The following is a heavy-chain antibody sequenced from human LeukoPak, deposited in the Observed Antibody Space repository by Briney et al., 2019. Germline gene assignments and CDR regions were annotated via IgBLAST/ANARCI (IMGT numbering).Heavy chain of an antibody. CDR3: ARDLVLDYYYMDV. D-gene: IGHD3-16*01. CDR1: GGSISSGSSC. CDR2: IYRSGNT. J-gene: IGHJ6*03. Sequence: PSETLSLTCTVSGGSISSGSSCWSWVRQPAGKGLEWIGRIYRSGNTNYNPSLKSRVTISVDTSKNQFSLKLSSVTAADTAVYYCARDLVLDYYYMDVWGKGITVTISS. V-gene: IGHV4-61*02.